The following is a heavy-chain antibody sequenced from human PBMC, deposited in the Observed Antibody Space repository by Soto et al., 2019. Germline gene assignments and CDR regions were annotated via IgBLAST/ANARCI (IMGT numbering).Heavy chain of an antibody. Sequence: SVKVSCKASGGTFSSYAISWLRQCPGQGLEWMGGIIPIFGTANYAQKFQGRVTITADKSTSTAYMELSSLRSEDTAVYYCARDRLELPNWFDPWGQGTLVTVSS. V-gene: IGHV1-69*06. CDR2: IIPIFGTA. CDR1: GGTFSSYA. D-gene: IGHD1-7*01. J-gene: IGHJ5*02. CDR3: ARDRLELPNWFDP.